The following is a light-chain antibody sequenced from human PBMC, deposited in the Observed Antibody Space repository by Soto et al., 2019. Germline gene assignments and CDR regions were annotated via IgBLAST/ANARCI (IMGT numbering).Light chain of an antibody. V-gene: IGLV7-43*01. CDR1: TGAVTSANS. Sequence: QAVVTQEPSLTVSPGGTVTLTCASSTGAVTSANSPSWFRQSPGQGPTSLLFDAANRHTWTPARFSGSLIGDKAALTLSGAQPEDEADYYCLIKHGGALVFGGGTKLT. CDR3: LIKHGGALV. CDR2: DAA. J-gene: IGLJ2*01.